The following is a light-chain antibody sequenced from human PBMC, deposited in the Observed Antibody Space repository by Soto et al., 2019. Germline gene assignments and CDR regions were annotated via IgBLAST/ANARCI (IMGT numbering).Light chain of an antibody. CDR2: GAS. Sequence: EIVMKQSPASMSVSQGERATLSCRASQSVSSNLAWYQQKPGQAPRLLIYGASTRATGIPARFSGSGSGTEFTLTISSLQSEDFAVYYCQQYNNWPWYTFGQGTRLEIK. CDR1: QSVSSN. CDR3: QQYNNWPWYT. V-gene: IGKV3-15*01. J-gene: IGKJ5*01.